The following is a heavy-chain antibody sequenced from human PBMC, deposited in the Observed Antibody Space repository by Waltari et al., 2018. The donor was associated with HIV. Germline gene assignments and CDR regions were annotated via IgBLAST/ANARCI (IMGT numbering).Heavy chain of an antibody. V-gene: IGHV1-3*01. Sequence: QVHLLQSGAEMKTPGASVKVSCKASGFTFTKYGFHWLRQAPGQRLEWMAWINAGDGNTKYSQKFQGRVTITRDTSASTAYMDLSSLRYEDTAVYYCARDLFYYGSGTYYAFDIWGQGTMVTISS. CDR3: ARDLFYYGSGTYYAFDI. J-gene: IGHJ3*02. D-gene: IGHD3-10*01. CDR2: INAGDGNT. CDR1: GFTFTKYG.